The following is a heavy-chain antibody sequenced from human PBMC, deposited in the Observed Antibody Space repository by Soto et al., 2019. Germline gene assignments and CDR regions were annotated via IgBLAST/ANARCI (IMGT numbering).Heavy chain of an antibody. CDR3: ARDTSHYFDH. D-gene: IGHD2-2*01. J-gene: IGHJ4*02. CDR2: ITPYNGTT. Sequence: ASLKVSCKASGYAFITSGVTWVRQAPGQGLEWMGWITPYNGTTHYAQKFQDRVTMTTGTAATTAYMELRSLTSDDSTMYFCARDTSHYFDHWGQGILVTVS. CDR1: GYAFITSG. V-gene: IGHV1-18*01.